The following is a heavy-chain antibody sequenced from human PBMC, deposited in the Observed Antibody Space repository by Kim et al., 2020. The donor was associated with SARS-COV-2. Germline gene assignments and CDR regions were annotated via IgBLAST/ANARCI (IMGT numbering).Heavy chain of an antibody. V-gene: IGHV3-53*01. D-gene: IGHD2-15*01. CDR3: ARGGHIVAAEY. CDR2: T. Sequence: TYSAASVKGRFTISRDNSKNTLYLQMNSLRVDDTAVYYCARGGHIVAAEYWGQGTLVTVSS. J-gene: IGHJ4*02.